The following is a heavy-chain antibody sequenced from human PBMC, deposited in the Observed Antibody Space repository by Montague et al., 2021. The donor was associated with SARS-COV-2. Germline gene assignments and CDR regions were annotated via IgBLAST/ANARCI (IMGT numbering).Heavy chain of an antibody. CDR3: ATQEDPSGWIPGPFDF. CDR2: IYYRGST. Sequence: SETLSLTCTVSGGSISSSSYYWAWIRQPPGKGLEWIGSIYYRGSTYYNPSLKSRVFISVDTSKNQLSLTLTSVTAADTAVYYCATQEDPSGWIPGPFDFWGQGTLLRVSS. D-gene: IGHD6-19*01. CDR1: GGSISSSSYY. V-gene: IGHV4-39*01. J-gene: IGHJ4*02.